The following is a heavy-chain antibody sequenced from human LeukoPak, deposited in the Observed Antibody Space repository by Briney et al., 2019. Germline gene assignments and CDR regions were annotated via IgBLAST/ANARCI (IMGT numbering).Heavy chain of an antibody. CDR2: TYFRSQWYS. Sequence: SQTLSLTCAISGDSVSSNSAAWNWIRQSPSRGLEWLGRTYFRSQWYSDYAVSVKSRITINPDTSKNQFSLHLNSVTPEDTAVYYCARGGEPYSSSLDYWGQGALVTVSS. CDR3: ARGGEPYSSSLDY. D-gene: IGHD6-13*01. J-gene: IGHJ4*02. V-gene: IGHV6-1*01. CDR1: GDSVSSNSAA.